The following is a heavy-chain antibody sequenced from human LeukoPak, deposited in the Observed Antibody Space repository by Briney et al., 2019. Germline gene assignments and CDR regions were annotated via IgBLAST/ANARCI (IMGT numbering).Heavy chain of an antibody. Sequence: SVTVSCKASGGTFSSYAISWVRQAPGQGLEWMGGIIPIFGTANYAQKFQGRVTITADESTSTAYMELSSLRSEDTAVYYCARDGTLKYCSSTSCYGFAFDIWGQGTMVTVSS. J-gene: IGHJ3*02. CDR2: IIPIFGTA. V-gene: IGHV1-69*13. CDR1: GGTFSSYA. CDR3: ARDGTLKYCSSTSCYGFAFDI. D-gene: IGHD2-2*01.